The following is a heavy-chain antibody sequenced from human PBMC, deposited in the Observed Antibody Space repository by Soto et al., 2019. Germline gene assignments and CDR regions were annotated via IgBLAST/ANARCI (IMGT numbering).Heavy chain of an antibody. V-gene: IGHV4-31*03. CDR2: IYYSGST. CDR1: GGSISSGGYY. D-gene: IGHD6-6*01. Sequence: QVQLQESGPGLVKPSQTLSLTCTVSGGSISSGGYYWSWIRQHPGKGLEWIGYIYYSGSTYYNPSLKSRVTISVDTSKNQFSLKLSSVTAADTAVYYCARVVGSSSIDYYYGMDVWGQGTTVTVSS. CDR3: ARVVGSSSIDYYYGMDV. J-gene: IGHJ6*02.